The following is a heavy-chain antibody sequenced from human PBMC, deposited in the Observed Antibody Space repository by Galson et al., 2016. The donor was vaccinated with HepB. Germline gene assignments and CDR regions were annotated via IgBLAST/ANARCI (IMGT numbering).Heavy chain of an antibody. CDR3: ARGHLELRVR. Sequence: SLRLSCATSGLTFSNFWMTWVRQAPGQGPDWVATIKPDGSETYYADSVRGRFFISRDNDKNSVFLQMNSLRAEDTAVYYCARGHLELRVRWGQGTLVTVSS. CDR1: GLTFSNFW. CDR2: IKPDGSET. V-gene: IGHV3-7*01. D-gene: IGHD1-26*01. J-gene: IGHJ4*02.